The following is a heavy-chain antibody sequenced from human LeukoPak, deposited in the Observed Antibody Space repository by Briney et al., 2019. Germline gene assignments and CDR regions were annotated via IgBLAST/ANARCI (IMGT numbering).Heavy chain of an antibody. CDR1: GFTFSSNW. V-gene: IGHV3-64*01. Sequence: GGSLRLSCAASGFTFSSNWIHWVRHAPGKGLEYVSAISSNGGSTYYANSVKGRFTISRDHSKNTLYLQMGSLRVEDVAVYYCARDSGSSSAVDYWGQGALVTVSS. J-gene: IGHJ4*02. D-gene: IGHD3-10*01. CDR2: ISSNGGST. CDR3: ARDSGSSSAVDY.